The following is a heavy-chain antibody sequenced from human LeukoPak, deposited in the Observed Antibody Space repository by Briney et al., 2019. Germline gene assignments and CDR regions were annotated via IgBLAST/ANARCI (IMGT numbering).Heavy chain of an antibody. V-gene: IGHV4-4*02. Sequence: PSGTRSLTCGVSGGAISNTNWWSWVSQPPGQGLEWIGEISLTGLTHYNPSLESRFTLSLDKPKNHLPLILTPVTAADPDVYYCSRENGSFSPFGYWGQGTLVTVLS. D-gene: IGHD2-8*01. CDR3: SRENGSFSPFGY. J-gene: IGHJ4*02. CDR2: ISLTGLT. CDR1: GGAISNTNW.